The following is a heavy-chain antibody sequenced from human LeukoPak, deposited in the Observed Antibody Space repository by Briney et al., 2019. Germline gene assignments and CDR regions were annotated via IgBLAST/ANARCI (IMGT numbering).Heavy chain of an antibody. CDR2: IYHSGST. J-gene: IGHJ5*02. CDR1: GGSISSSNW. D-gene: IGHD3-22*01. CDR3: ARAEYYYESSGYYARLEYNWFDP. Sequence: SETLSLTCAVSGGSISSSNWWSWVRQPPGKGLEWIGEIYHSGSTNYNPSLKSRVTISVDKSKNQFSLKLSSVTAADTAVYYCARAEYYYESSGYYARLEYNWFDPWGQGTLVTVSS. V-gene: IGHV4-4*02.